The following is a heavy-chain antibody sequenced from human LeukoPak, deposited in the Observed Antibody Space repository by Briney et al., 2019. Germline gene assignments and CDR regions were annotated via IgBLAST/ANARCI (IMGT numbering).Heavy chain of an antibody. CDR2: INQDGSEK. CDR1: GFTFRTYW. Sequence: GGSLRLSCAASGFTFRTYWMSWVRQAPGRGLEWVANINQDGSEKYYVDSVKGRFTISRDNAKNSLFLQMNSLRAEDTALYFCARHNPLRVYWGQGTLVTVSS. V-gene: IGHV3-7*04. CDR3: ARHNPLRVY. J-gene: IGHJ4*02. D-gene: IGHD1-14*01.